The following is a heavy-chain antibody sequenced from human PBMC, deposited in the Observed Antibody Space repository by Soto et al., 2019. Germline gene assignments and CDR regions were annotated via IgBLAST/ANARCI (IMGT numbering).Heavy chain of an antibody. J-gene: IGHJ5*02. D-gene: IGHD1-26*01. Sequence: GGSLRLSCAASGFTFSSFAMTWVREAPGRGLEWISGISGSGGTTYDADSVKGRFIISRDNSKNTLYLQMNSLRAEDTAIYYCAKDLVLLRSWGQGTLVTVSS. CDR2: ISGSGGTT. V-gene: IGHV3-23*01. CDR1: GFTFSSFA. CDR3: AKDLVLLRS.